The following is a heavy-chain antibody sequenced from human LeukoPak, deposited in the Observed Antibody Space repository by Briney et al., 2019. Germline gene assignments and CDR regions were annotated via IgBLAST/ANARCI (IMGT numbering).Heavy chain of an antibody. J-gene: IGHJ4*02. CDR2: IWYDGSKK. V-gene: IGHV3-33*08. Sequence: GGSLRLSCAASGFTFSSYSMNWVRQAPGKGLEWVAVIWYDGSKKYYADSVKGRFTISRDNSKNTLYLQMNSLRAEDTAVYYCARDLEASTSCLDYWGQGTLVTVSS. D-gene: IGHD2-2*01. CDR3: ARDLEASTSCLDY. CDR1: GFTFSSYS.